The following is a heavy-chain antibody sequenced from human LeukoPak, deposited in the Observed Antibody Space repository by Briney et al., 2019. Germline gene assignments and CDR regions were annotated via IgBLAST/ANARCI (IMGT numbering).Heavy chain of an antibody. V-gene: IGHV3-53*01. CDR3: ARQFYYASGSSLTFMDV. CDR2: IYSGGTT. Sequence: GGSLRLSCAASGFTVSSNDMSWVRQAPGKGLECISVIYSGGTTYYADSVKGRFTISRDNSMTTMYLQMNSLRAEDTAVYYCARQFYYASGSSLTFMDVWGGGTTVIISS. D-gene: IGHD3-10*01. J-gene: IGHJ6*03. CDR1: GFTVSSND.